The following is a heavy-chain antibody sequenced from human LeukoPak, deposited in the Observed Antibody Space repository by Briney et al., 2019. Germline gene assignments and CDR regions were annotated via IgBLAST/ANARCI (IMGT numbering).Heavy chain of an antibody. Sequence: PGGSLRLSCAASGFAFSSYGMSWVRQAPGKGLEWVSAISGSGGSTYYADSVKGRFTISRDNSKNTLYLQMNSLRAEDTAVYYCAKLGYYYDSSGYADYWGQGTLVTVSS. D-gene: IGHD3-22*01. CDR1: GFAFSSYG. J-gene: IGHJ4*02. CDR3: AKLGYYYDSSGYADY. V-gene: IGHV3-23*01. CDR2: ISGSGGST.